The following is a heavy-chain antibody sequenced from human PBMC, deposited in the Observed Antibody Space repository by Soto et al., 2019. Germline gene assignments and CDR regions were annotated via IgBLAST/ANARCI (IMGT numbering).Heavy chain of an antibody. CDR2: ISYDGSNK. J-gene: IGHJ5*02. CDR3: AKDVSRFGVVINNWFDP. V-gene: IGHV3-30*18. CDR1: GFTFSSYG. D-gene: IGHD3-3*01. Sequence: PGGSLRLSCAASGFTFSSYGMHWVRQAPGKGLEWVAVISYDGSNKYYADSVKGRFTISRDNSKNTLYLQMNSLRAEDTAVYYCAKDVSRFGVVINNWFDPWGQGTLVTVSS.